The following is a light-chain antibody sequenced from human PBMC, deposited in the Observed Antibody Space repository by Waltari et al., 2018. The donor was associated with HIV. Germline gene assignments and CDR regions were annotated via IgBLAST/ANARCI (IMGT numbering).Light chain of an antibody. CDR1: SSDLGGYNY. V-gene: IGLV2-8*01. Sequence: QSALTQPPSASGSPGQSVTMSCTGTSSDLGGYNYVSWYQQHPGKAPKLIMTEATKRPAGVPERFSGSKSGNTASLTVSGLQAEDEAHYYCSSYAPTNKFYVLFGGGTTLTVL. CDR2: EAT. J-gene: IGLJ2*01. CDR3: SSYAPTNKFYVL.